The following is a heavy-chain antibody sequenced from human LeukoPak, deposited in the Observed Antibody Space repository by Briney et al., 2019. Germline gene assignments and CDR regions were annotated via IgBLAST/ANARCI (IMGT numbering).Heavy chain of an antibody. Sequence: KPGGSLRLSCASSGFTFSSYSMNWVRQAPGKGLEWVSSISSSSSYIYYADTVKGPFTISRDNAKNSLYLQMNSLRAEDTAVYYCARTRPLLHDYGDFNDAFDIWGQGTMVTVSS. D-gene: IGHD4-17*01. CDR1: GFTFSSYS. V-gene: IGHV3-21*01. CDR2: ISSSSSYI. J-gene: IGHJ3*02. CDR3: ARTRPLLHDYGDFNDAFDI.